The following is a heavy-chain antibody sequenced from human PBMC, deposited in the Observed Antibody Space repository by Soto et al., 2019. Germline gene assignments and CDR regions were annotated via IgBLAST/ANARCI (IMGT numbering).Heavy chain of an antibody. CDR3: AIDLGDMVVVSAATEFDH. D-gene: IGHD2-2*01. V-gene: IGHV1-18*04. CDR2: ISAKNGNT. CDR1: GYTFNNSG. Sequence: QVQLVQSGAEVKKPGASVKVSCKASGYTFNNSGISWVRQSPGRGLEWMGWISAKNGNTNYAQKCQGRVTMTTDTATRTAYMDLRSLSSDDTAVYFGAIDLGDMVVVSAATEFDHWGQGTLVTVSS. J-gene: IGHJ4*02.